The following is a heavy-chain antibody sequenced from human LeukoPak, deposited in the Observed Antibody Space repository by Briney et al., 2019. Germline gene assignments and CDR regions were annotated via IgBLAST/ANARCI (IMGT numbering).Heavy chain of an antibody. CDR2: INPSGGST. CDR3: ARDIGVYYYDSSGFSVDY. D-gene: IGHD3-22*01. CDR1: GYTFTSYY. Sequence: GASVKVSCKASGYTFTSYYMHWVRQAPGQGLEWMGIINPSGGSTSYAQKFQGRVTMTRDTSTSTVYMELSSLRSEDTAVYYCARDIGVYYYDSSGFSVDYWGQGTLVPVSS. J-gene: IGHJ4*02. V-gene: IGHV1-46*01.